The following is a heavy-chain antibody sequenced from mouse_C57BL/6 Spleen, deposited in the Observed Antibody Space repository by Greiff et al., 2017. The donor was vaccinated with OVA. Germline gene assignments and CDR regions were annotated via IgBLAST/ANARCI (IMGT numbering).Heavy chain of an antibody. J-gene: IGHJ1*03. CDR1: GFTFTDYY. CDR2: IRNKANGYTT. V-gene: IGHV7-4*01. CDR3: VKALTGLYWYFDV. D-gene: IGHD4-1*01. Sequence: EVKLMDSGGGLVQPGASLRLSCAASGFTFTDYYMSWVRQPPGKAPEWLAVIRNKANGYTTEYTASVKGRFTISRDNSQNILYLQMNTLRAEDSATYYWVKALTGLYWYFDVWGTGTTVTVSS.